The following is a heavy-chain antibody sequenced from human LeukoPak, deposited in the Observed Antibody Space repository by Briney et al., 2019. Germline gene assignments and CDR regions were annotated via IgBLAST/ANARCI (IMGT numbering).Heavy chain of an antibody. CDR1: GFTFSNYA. V-gene: IGHV3-21*01. Sequence: PGGSLRLSCAASGFTFSNYAMRWVRQAPGKGLEWVSSISSSSSYIYYADSVKGRFTISRDNAKNSLYLQTNSLRAEDTAVYYCARDHCSGGSCHDYWGQGTLVTVSS. J-gene: IGHJ4*02. CDR3: ARDHCSGGSCHDY. D-gene: IGHD2-15*01. CDR2: ISSSSSYI.